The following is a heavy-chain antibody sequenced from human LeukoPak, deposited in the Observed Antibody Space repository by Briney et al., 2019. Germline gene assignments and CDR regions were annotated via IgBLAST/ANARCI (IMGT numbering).Heavy chain of an antibody. D-gene: IGHD5-18*01. CDR3: ARVGIQLWLRGAFDI. CDR2: IYYSGST. CDR1: GGSISSYY. Sequence: SETLSLTCTVSGGSISSYYWSWSRQPPGKGLEWIGYIYYSGSTNYNPSLKSRVTISVDTSKNQFSLKLSSVTAADTAVYYCARVGIQLWLRGAFDIWGQGTMVTVSS. V-gene: IGHV4-59*12. J-gene: IGHJ3*02.